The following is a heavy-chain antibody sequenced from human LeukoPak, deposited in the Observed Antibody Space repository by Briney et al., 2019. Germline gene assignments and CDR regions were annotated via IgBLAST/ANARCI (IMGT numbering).Heavy chain of an antibody. Sequence: PSETLSLTCAVSGGSISSNNWWGWVRQPPGKGLEWIGEIYHSGSPNYNPSLKSRVTISVAKSRNHFSLNLSSVTAADTAVYYCARVNINNWHSCDYWGQGTLVTVSS. CDR3: ARVNINNWHSCDY. CDR1: GGSISSNNW. V-gene: IGHV4-4*02. D-gene: IGHD1-1*01. CDR2: IYHSGSP. J-gene: IGHJ4*02.